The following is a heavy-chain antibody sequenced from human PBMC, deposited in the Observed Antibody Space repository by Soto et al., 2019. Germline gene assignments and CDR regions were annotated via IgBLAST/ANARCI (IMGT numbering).Heavy chain of an antibody. CDR2: ISWNSGSI. J-gene: IGHJ4*02. V-gene: IGHV3-9*01. D-gene: IGHD5-12*01. CDR3: AMWLGGLGYFDY. Sequence: EVQLVESGGGLVQPGRSLRLSCAASGFTFDDYAMHWVRQAPGKGLEWVSGISWNSGSIGYADSVKGRFTISRDNAKNALYPQMNSLRAEDSALYYCAMWLGGLGYFDYWGQGTLVTVSS. CDR1: GFTFDDYA.